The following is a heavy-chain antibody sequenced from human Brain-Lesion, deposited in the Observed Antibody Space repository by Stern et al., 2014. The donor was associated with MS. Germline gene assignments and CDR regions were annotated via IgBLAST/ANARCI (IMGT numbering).Heavy chain of an antibody. D-gene: IGHD2-2*01. CDR3: ARGGRYYADY. V-gene: IGHV1-2*04. CDR1: GNSFTHFY. CDR2: INPNSGGT. J-gene: IGHJ4*02. Sequence: QVQLVQSGAEVKKPGASVRVSCEASGNSFTHFYIHWVRQAPGQGLEWMGWINPNSGGTKFAQKCQGWVTITRDTSMTTAYMEVTSLTSDDTAVYYCARGGRYYADYWGQGTLVTVSS.